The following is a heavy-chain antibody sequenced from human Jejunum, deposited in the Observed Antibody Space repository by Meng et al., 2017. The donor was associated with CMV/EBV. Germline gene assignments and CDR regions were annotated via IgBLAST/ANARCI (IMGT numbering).Heavy chain of an antibody. D-gene: IGHD1-26*01. CDR2: IYIGSST. CDR3: ARFSIVGRTNVFDI. J-gene: IGHJ3*02. Sequence: ASGFTVSTDYMSWVRQAPGKGLEWVSSIYIGSSTDYADSVKGRFTISRDNPKNTLILQMNNLRPEDTALYYCARFSIVGRTNVFDIWGHGTMVTVSS. V-gene: IGHV3-53*01. CDR1: GFTVSTDY.